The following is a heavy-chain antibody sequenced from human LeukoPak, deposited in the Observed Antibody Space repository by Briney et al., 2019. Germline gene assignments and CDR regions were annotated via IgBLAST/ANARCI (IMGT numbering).Heavy chain of an antibody. CDR2: ISYSTVYI. Sequence: GGSLTLSRAASGFTFSSHTMNWVRQAPGKGLEWVSSISYSTVYIYYADSVKGRFTISRDNAKNSLYLQMNSLRAEDTAVYYCTGHQGMDYWGQGTLVTVSS. V-gene: IGHV3-21*01. J-gene: IGHJ4*02. D-gene: IGHD2-2*01. CDR3: TGHQGMDY. CDR1: GFTFSSHT.